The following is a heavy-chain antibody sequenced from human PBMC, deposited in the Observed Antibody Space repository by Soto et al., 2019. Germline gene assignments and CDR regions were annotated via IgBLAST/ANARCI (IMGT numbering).Heavy chain of an antibody. Sequence: EVQLVESGGCLVQPGMSLRLSCAASGFTFDDYAMHWVRQAPGKGLEWVSGISWNSDKIDYADSVRGRFTISRDNAKNYLYLQMNRLRAEDTALDYCTKEGGSGGGCFDPWGQGTLVTVSS. CDR1: GFTFDDYA. J-gene: IGHJ5*02. CDR3: TKEGGSGGGCFDP. CDR2: ISWNSDKI. D-gene: IGHD3-3*01. V-gene: IGHV3-9*01.